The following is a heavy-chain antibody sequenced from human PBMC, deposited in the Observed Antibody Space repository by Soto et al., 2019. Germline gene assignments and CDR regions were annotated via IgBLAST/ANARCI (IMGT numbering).Heavy chain of an antibody. J-gene: IGHJ4*02. Sequence: QVQLVQSGAEVKKPGSSVKVSCKTSGGTFRSYAIRWVRQAPGQGLGWMGGIIPIFGTANYAQKFQGRVTITADQSTSTAYMELSSLRSEDTAVYYCARVNYDSSGYPQYYFDYWGQGTLVTVSS. D-gene: IGHD3-22*01. CDR3: ARVNYDSSGYPQYYFDY. V-gene: IGHV1-69*12. CDR2: IIPIFGTA. CDR1: GGTFRSYA.